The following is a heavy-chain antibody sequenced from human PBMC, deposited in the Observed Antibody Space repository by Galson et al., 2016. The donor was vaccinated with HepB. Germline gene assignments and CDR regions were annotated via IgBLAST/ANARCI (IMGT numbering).Heavy chain of an antibody. D-gene: IGHD6-13*01. Sequence: SLRLSCAASGFTFTDYYMTWIRQAPGKGLERVSYISRSGSYTNYADSVKGRFTISRDNARKSLYLQMNSLRPDDTAVYYCAREDSSWYGYYGMDVWGQGTTVTVSS. J-gene: IGHJ6*02. V-gene: IGHV3-11*06. CDR3: AREDSSWYGYYGMDV. CDR1: GFTFTDYY. CDR2: ISRSGSYT.